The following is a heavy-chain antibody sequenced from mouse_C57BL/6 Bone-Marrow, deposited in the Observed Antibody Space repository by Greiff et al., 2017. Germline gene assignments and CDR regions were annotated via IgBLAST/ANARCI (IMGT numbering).Heavy chain of an antibody. CDR3: ARHGRSFDY. J-gene: IGHJ2*01. Sequence: QVQLQQPGAELVRPGTSVKLSCKASGYTFTSYWMHWVKQRPGQGLEWIGVIDPSDSYTNYNQKFKGKATLTVDTSSSTAYMQLSSLTSEDSAVYYCARHGRSFDYWGQGTTLTVSS. D-gene: IGHD1-1*01. CDR2: IDPSDSYT. CDR1: GYTFTSYW. V-gene: IGHV1-59*01.